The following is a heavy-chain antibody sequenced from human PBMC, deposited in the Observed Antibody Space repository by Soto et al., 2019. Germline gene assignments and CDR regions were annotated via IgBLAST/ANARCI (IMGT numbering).Heavy chain of an antibody. V-gene: IGHV3-53*01. CDR3: ARDRYYYDSSGPQDYGMDV. J-gene: IGHJ6*02. CDR2: IYSGGST. D-gene: IGHD3-22*01. CDR1: GFTVSSNY. Sequence: GGSLRLSCAASGFTVSSNYMSWVRQAPGKGLEWVSVIYSGGSTYYADSVKGRFTISGDNSKNTLYLQMNSLRAEDTAVYYCARDRYYYDSSGPQDYGMDVWGQGTTVTVSS.